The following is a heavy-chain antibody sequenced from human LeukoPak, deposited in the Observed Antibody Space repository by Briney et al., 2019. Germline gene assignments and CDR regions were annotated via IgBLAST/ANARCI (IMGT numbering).Heavy chain of an antibody. J-gene: IGHJ6*03. CDR3: ARGIGIGTVLMVRGNMDV. D-gene: IGHD2-8*01. CDR1: GYTFTKYG. Sequence: ASVKVSCKASGYTFTKYGVYWVRQAPGQGLEWMGWINTDTGNTTYAQGFTGRFVFSLDTSVSTTYLQISSLKPEDTAVYYCARGIGIGTVLMVRGNMDVWGKGTTVTVSS. CDR2: INTDTGNT. V-gene: IGHV7-4-1*02.